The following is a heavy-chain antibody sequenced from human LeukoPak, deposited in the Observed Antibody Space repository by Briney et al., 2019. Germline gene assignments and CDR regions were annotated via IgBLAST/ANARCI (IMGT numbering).Heavy chain of an antibody. V-gene: IGHV4-59*01. Sequence: SETLSLTCTVSGGSIRNYFWSWIRQPPGKGLEWIGDIYYSGSTNYDPSLKSRVTTSVDTSKNQFSLKLSSVTAADTAVYYCARDPAGYFDLWGRGTLVTVSS. J-gene: IGHJ2*01. CDR1: GGSIRNYF. CDR3: ARDPAGYFDL. CDR2: IYYSGST.